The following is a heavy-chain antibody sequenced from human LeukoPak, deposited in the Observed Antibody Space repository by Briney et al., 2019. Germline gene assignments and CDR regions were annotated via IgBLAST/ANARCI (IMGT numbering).Heavy chain of an antibody. Sequence: GESLKISCKGSGYSFTSYWIGWVRQMPGKGLEWMGIIYPGDSDTGYSPSFQGQVTISADKSISTAYLQWSSLKASDTAMYYCARHAMARFGELSPDYWGQGTLVTVSS. J-gene: IGHJ4*02. D-gene: IGHD3-10*01. CDR2: IYPGDSDT. V-gene: IGHV5-51*01. CDR3: ARHAMARFGELSPDY. CDR1: GYSFTSYW.